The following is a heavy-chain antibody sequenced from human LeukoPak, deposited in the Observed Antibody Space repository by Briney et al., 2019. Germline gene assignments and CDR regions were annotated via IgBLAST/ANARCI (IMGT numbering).Heavy chain of an antibody. V-gene: IGHV3-7*01. CDR3: VRSISSGF. J-gene: IGHJ3*01. D-gene: IGHD5-18*01. CDR2: IKQDGSEK. Sequence: QPGGSLRLSCAVSGFTFKNYWMNWVRQAPGKGLEWVASIKQDGSEKFYVDSVKGRFTISRDDAKNSLYLQMNSLTAEDTALYYCVRSISSGFWGQGTMVTVSS. CDR1: GFTFKNYW.